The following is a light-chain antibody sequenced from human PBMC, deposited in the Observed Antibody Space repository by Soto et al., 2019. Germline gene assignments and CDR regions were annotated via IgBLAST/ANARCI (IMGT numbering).Light chain of an antibody. Sequence: EIVFTQSPGTLSLSPLEISTLSCRASQSVSSNHLAWYQQKPGQAPRLLIYGGSSRATGIPVRFSGSGSETDFTLTITRLEPEDFAVYYCQQYSSSRTFGQGTKVDIK. CDR3: QQYSSSRT. J-gene: IGKJ1*01. CDR1: QSVSSNH. CDR2: GGS. V-gene: IGKV3-20*01.